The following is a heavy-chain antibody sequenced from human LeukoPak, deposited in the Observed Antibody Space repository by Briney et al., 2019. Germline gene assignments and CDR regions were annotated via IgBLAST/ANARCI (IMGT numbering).Heavy chain of an antibody. Sequence: GGSLRLSCAASGFTFSSYGMHWVRQAPRKGLEWVAFIRYDGSNKYYADSVKGRFTISRDNSNNTLYLQMNSLRAEDTAVYYCAVTYYYYMDVWGKGTTVTVSS. CDR1: GFTFSSYG. CDR3: AVTYYYYMDV. J-gene: IGHJ6*03. V-gene: IGHV3-30*02. D-gene: IGHD2-21*02. CDR2: IRYDGSNK.